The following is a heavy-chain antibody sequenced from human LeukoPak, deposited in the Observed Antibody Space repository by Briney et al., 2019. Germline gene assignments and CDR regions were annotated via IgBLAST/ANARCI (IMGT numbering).Heavy chain of an antibody. D-gene: IGHD2-8*01. CDR1: GGSVSSGSYY. V-gene: IGHV4-61*01. CDR2: IYYSGST. Sequence: TSETLSLTCTVSGGSVSSGSYYWSWTRQPPGKGLEWIGYIYYSGSTNYNPSLKSRVTISVDTSKNQFSLKLSSVTAADTAVYYCASDEGVYYFDYWGQGTLVTVSS. J-gene: IGHJ4*02. CDR3: ASDEGVYYFDY.